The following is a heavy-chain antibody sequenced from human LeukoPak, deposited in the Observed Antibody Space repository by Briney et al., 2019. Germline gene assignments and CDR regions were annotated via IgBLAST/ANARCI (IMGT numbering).Heavy chain of an antibody. CDR1: GFTFSSYS. CDR3: ARTYVVVTATYAFDI. V-gene: IGHV3-53*01. D-gene: IGHD2-21*02. Sequence: GGSLRLSCAASGFTFSSYSMNWVRQAPGKGLEWVSVIYSDGSTYSADSVKGRFTISRDNSKNTLYLQINSLRAEDTAVYYCARTYVVVTATYAFDIWGQGTMVTVSS. CDR2: IYSDGST. J-gene: IGHJ3*02.